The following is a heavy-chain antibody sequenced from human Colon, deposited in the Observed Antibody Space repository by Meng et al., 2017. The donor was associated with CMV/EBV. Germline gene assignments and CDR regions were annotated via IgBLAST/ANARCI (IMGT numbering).Heavy chain of an antibody. CDR3: AKGLMTTVTTPFDY. J-gene: IGHJ4*02. CDR2: ISSSSSYI. V-gene: IGHV3-21*04. Sequence: GESLKISCAASGFTFSSYSMNWVRQAPGKGLEWVSSISSSSSYIYYADSVKGRFTISRDNAKNSLYLQMNSLRAEDMALYYCAKGLMTTVTTPFDYWGQGTLVTVSS. D-gene: IGHD4-17*01. CDR1: GFTFSSYS.